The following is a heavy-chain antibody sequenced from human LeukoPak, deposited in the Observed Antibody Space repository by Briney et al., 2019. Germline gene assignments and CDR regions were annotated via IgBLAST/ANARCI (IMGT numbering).Heavy chain of an antibody. Sequence: AASVKVSCKASGGTFSSYAISWVRQALGQGLEWMGGIIPIFGTANYAQKFQGRVTITTDESTSTAYMELSSLRSEDTAVYYCATGHHYDFWSGYYNYYYYMDVWGKGTTVTVSS. D-gene: IGHD3-3*01. J-gene: IGHJ6*03. V-gene: IGHV1-69*05. CDR1: GGTFSSYA. CDR3: ATGHHYDFWSGYYNYYYYMDV. CDR2: IIPIFGTA.